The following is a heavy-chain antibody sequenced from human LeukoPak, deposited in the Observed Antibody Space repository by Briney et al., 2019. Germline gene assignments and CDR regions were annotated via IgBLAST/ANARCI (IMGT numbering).Heavy chain of an antibody. CDR2: MLDTVTT. Sequence: SQTLSLTCAVSGASMNTHYWSWIRQPPEKGLEWIGYMLDTVTTKDNPSLKSRFTLSADTSKNQFSLRLTSVTAADTAVYYCATIKRGNIFGYFDFWGQGIPVTVSS. CDR1: GASMNTHY. J-gene: IGHJ4*02. D-gene: IGHD5-18*01. V-gene: IGHV4-59*11. CDR3: ATIKRGNIFGYFDF.